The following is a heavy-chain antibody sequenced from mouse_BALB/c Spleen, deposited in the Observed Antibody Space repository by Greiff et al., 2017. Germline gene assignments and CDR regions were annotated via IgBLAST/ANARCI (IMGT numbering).Heavy chain of an antibody. J-gene: IGHJ4*01. CDR3: ARRARKDAMDY. CDR1: GFTFSSFG. D-gene: IGHD3-1*01. V-gene: IGHV5-17*02. CDR2: ISSGSSTI. Sequence: EVQGVESGGGLVQPGGSRKLSCAASGFTFSSFGIHWVRQAPEKGLEWVAYISSGSSTIYYADTVKGRFTISRDNPKNTLFLQMTSLRSEDTAMYYCARRARKDAMDYWGQGTSVTVSS.